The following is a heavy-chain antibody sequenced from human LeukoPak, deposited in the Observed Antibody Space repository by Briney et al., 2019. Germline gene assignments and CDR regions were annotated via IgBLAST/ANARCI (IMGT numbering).Heavy chain of an antibody. CDR1: GFTVSSNY. Sequence: GGSLRLSCAASGFTVSSNYMSWVRQAPGKGLEWVSVIYSGGSTYYADSVKGRFTISRDNSKNTLYLQMNSLRAEDTAVYYCAKVGPTTYSSSPSDPWGQGTLVTVSS. V-gene: IGHV3-53*01. D-gene: IGHD6-6*01. CDR3: AKVGPTTYSSSPSDP. CDR2: IYSGGST. J-gene: IGHJ5*02.